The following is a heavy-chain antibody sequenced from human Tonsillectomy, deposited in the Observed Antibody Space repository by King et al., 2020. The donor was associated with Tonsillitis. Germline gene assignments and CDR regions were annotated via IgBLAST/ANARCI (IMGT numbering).Heavy chain of an antibody. CDR3: VKDIEITFGGVIVPFY. CDR2: ISSNGGST. CDR1: GFTFSSYA. D-gene: IGHD3-16*02. Sequence: DVQLVESGGGLVQPGGSLRLSCSASGFTFSSYAMHWVRQAPGKGLEYVSAISSNGGSTYYADSVKGRFTISRDNSKNTLYLQMSSLRAEDTAVYYCVKDIEITFGGVIVPFYWGQGTQVTVSS. V-gene: IGHV3-64D*06. J-gene: IGHJ4*02.